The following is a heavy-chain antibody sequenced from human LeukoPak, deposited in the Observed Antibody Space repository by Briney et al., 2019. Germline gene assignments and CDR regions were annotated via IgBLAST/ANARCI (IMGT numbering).Heavy chain of an antibody. D-gene: IGHD3-22*01. V-gene: IGHV1-18*01. Sequence: GASVKVSCKASGYTFTSYGISWVRQAPGQGLEWMGWISAYNGNTNYAQKLQGRVTMTTDTSTSTAYMELRSLRSDDTAVYYCARVPRGVVVVRGYFDYWGQGTLVTVSS. J-gene: IGHJ4*02. CDR3: ARVPRGVVVVRGYFDY. CDR1: GYTFTSYG. CDR2: ISAYNGNT.